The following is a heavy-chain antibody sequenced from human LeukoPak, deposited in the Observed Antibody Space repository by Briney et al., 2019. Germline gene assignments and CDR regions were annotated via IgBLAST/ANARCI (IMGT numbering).Heavy chain of an antibody. CDR1: GYIFASYW. Sequence: GESLKISCKGSGYIFASYWIGWVRQMPGKGLEWMGIIYTGDSATRYSPSFQGQVTFSADKYISTAYLQWSSLKASDTAIYYCARGRNWALDYWGQGTLVTVSS. CDR2: IYTGDSAT. V-gene: IGHV5-51*01. CDR3: ARGRNWALDY. J-gene: IGHJ4*02. D-gene: IGHD7-27*01.